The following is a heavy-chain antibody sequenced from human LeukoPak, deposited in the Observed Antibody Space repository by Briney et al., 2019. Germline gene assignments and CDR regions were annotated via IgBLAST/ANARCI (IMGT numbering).Heavy chain of an antibody. J-gene: IGHJ3*02. CDR3: CGGCSGGSCYSSSPDAFDI. Sequence: TSVKVSCKASGGTFSSYAISWVRQAPGQGLEWLGGTIPTFGTANYAQKFQGRVTITTDESTSTAYMELSSLRSEDTAVYYCCGGCSGGSCYSSSPDAFDIWGQGTMVTVSS. CDR1: GGTFSSYA. V-gene: IGHV1-69*05. CDR2: TIPTFGTA. D-gene: IGHD2-15*01.